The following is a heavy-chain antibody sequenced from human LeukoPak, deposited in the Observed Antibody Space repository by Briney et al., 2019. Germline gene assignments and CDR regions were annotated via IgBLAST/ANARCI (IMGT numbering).Heavy chain of an antibody. V-gene: IGHV3-23*01. CDR3: AKCGGDGYGSPIN. CDR1: GFTLSSYA. D-gene: IGHD2-21*01. J-gene: IGHJ4*02. CDR2: ISGSGGST. Sequence: GGSLRLSCAASGFTLSSYAMSWVRQAPGKGLEWVSAISGSGGSTYYADSVKGRFTISRDNSKNTLYLQMNSLRAEDTAVYYCAKCGGDGYGSPINWGQGTLVTVSS.